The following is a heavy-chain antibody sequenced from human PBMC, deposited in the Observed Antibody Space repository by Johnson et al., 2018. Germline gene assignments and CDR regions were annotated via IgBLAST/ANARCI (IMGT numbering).Heavy chain of an antibody. J-gene: IGHJ1*01. CDR1: GFTFSDYY. D-gene: IGHD2-21*02. CDR3: ARDLSCGGDCYFYFQH. CDR2: ISITGTTI. V-gene: IGHV3-11*04. Sequence: QLVESGGGLVQPGGSLKLSCVASGFTFSDYYMSWIRQAPGKGLEWVSYISITGTTIYYADSVKGRFTISRDNAKNSLYLQMNSLRDEDTAVYYCARDLSCGGDCYFYFQHWGQGTLVAVSS.